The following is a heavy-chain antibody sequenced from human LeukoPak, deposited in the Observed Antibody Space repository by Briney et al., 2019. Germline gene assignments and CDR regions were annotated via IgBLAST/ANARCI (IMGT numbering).Heavy chain of an antibody. V-gene: IGHV4-31*02. CDR1: GXXXXSGGYY. Sequence: SGXXXXSGGYYWSWIRQHPGKGLEWIGYIYYSGSTYYNPSLKSRVTISVDTSKNQFSLKLSSVTAADTAVYYCAGHHPRNTVDFWGQGTLVTVSS. D-gene: IGHD2/OR15-2a*01. CDR3: AGHHPRNTVDF. CDR2: IYYSGST. J-gene: IGHJ4*02.